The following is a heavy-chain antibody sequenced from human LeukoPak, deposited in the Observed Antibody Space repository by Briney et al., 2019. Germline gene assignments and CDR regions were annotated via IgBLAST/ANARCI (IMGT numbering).Heavy chain of an antibody. CDR3: ATSHTTYADYEPPDY. CDR1: GYTFTGYY. D-gene: IGHD4-17*01. V-gene: IGHV1-2*02. J-gene: IGHJ4*02. Sequence: ASVKVSCKASGYTFTGYYMHWVRQAPGQGLEWMGWINPNSGGTNYAQKFQGRVTMTRDTSISTAYMELSRLRSDDTAVYYCATSHTTYADYEPPDYWGQGTLVTVSS. CDR2: INPNSGGT.